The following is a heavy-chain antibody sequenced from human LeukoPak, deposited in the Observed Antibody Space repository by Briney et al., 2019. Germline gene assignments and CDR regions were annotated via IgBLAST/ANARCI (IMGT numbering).Heavy chain of an antibody. CDR3: ARGAGERVTMIVGRDY. V-gene: IGHV4-39*01. D-gene: IGHD3-22*01. CDR1: GGSISSSSYY. Sequence: SETLSLTCTVSGGSISSSSYYWGWIRQPPGTGLEWIGSIYYSGSTYYNPSLKSRVTISVDTSKNQFSLKLSSVTAADTAVYYCARGAGERVTMIVGRDYWGQGTLVTVSS. CDR2: IYYSGST. J-gene: IGHJ4*02.